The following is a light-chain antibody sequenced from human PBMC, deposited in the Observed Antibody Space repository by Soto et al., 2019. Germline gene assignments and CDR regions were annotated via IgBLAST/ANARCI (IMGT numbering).Light chain of an antibody. J-gene: IGKJ4*01. V-gene: IGKV3-11*01. CDR2: DAS. CDR3: QQRSNWPSVT. CDR1: QSITNS. Sequence: ESVLTQSPATLSLSPGDRATLSCRASQSITNSLAWYRHQPGQPPRLLIYDASKRATGIPARFIGSGSGTHFTLTTSSLGPEDFGLYYCQQRSNWPSVTFGGGTKVEIK.